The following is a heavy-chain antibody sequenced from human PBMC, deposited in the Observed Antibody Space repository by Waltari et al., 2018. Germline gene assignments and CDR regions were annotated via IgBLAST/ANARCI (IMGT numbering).Heavy chain of an antibody. J-gene: IGHJ5*02. Sequence: QVEESGGGVVQPGGSLRLSCVASGYPFNNYGMHWVRQAPGKGLVWLAVMSSDGSGKYYADSVKGRFTMSRDNSKNMVYLQMNSLRPEDTAVYYCAKAGGIHNYPLDPWGQGTLVTVSS. CDR1: GYPFNNYG. D-gene: IGHD1-26*01. CDR3: AKAGGIHNYPLDP. V-gene: IGHV3-30*18. CDR2: MSSDGSGK.